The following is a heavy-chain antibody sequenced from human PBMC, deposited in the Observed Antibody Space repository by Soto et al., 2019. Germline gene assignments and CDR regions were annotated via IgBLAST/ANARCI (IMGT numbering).Heavy chain of an antibody. CDR1: GFTFSSYA. CDR2: ISGSGGRT. V-gene: IGHV3-23*01. J-gene: IGHJ5*02. D-gene: IGHD1-26*01. Sequence: EVQLLESGGGLVQPGGSLRLSCAASGFTFSSYAMSWVRQATGKGLEWVSGISGSGGRTYYADSVKGRFTIARDNSKNTLYLQMNSLRVEDTAVYWCAKTFRRERQSIQYNWFDPWGQGTLVTVSS. CDR3: AKTFRRERQSIQYNWFDP.